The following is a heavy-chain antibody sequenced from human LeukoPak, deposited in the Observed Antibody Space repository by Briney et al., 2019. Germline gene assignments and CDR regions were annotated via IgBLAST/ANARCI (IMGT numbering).Heavy chain of an antibody. V-gene: IGHV1-2*02. D-gene: IGHD6-19*01. CDR1: GYTFTGYY. Sequence: ASVKVSCKASGYTFTGYYMHWVRQAPGQGLEWMGWINPNSGGTNYAQKFQGRVTMTRDTSISTAYMELSRLRSDDTAVYYRARDSYSSGWYSFDYYGMDVWGQGTTVTVSS. CDR2: INPNSGGT. J-gene: IGHJ6*02. CDR3: ARDSYSSGWYSFDYYGMDV.